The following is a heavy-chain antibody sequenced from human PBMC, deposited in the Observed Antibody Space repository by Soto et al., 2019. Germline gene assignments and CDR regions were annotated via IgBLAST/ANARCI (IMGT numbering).Heavy chain of an antibody. V-gene: IGHV3-15*01. J-gene: IGHJ4*02. D-gene: IGHD5-18*01. CDR3: TTRFHTAMATFDY. Sequence: GSLRLSCAASGFTFSNAWMSWVRQAPGKGLEWVGRIKSKTDGGTTDYAAPVKGRFTISRDDSKNTLYLQMNSLKTGDTAVYYCTTRFHTAMATFDYWGQGTLVTVSS. CDR1: GFTFSNAW. CDR2: IKSKTDGGTT.